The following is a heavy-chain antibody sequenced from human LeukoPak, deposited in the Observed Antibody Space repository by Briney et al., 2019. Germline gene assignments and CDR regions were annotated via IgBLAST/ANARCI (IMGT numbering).Heavy chain of an antibody. CDR3: AELGITMIGGV. Sequence: GGSLRLSCAASGFTFSSYEMNWVRQAPGKGLEWVSYISSTGSTIYYADSVKGRFTISRDNAKNSLYLQMNSLRAEDTAVYYCAELGITMIGGVWGKGTTVTVSS. V-gene: IGHV3-48*03. J-gene: IGHJ6*04. CDR2: ISSTGSTI. CDR1: GFTFSSYE. D-gene: IGHD3-10*02.